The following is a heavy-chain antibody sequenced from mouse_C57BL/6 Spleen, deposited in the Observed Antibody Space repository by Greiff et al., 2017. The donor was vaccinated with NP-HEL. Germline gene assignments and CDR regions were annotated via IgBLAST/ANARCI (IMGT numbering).Heavy chain of an antibody. V-gene: IGHV1-52*01. CDR3: ARSSDYDGRPFDY. CDR1: GYSFTSYW. J-gene: IGHJ2*01. Sequence: QVQLQQPGAELVRPGSSVKLSCKASGYSFTSYWMHWVKQRPIQSLEWIGNIDPSDSETPYNQKFKDKATLTVDKSSSTAYMQLSSRTSEDSAVCYCARSSDYDGRPFDYWGQGTTLTVSS. D-gene: IGHD2-4*01. CDR2: IDPSDSET.